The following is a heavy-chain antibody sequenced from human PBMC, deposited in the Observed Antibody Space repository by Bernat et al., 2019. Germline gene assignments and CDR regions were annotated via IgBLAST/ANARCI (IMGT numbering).Heavy chain of an antibody. CDR2: ISGDGGSK. CDR1: GFTFDDYA. V-gene: IGHV3-43*02. D-gene: IGHD3-16*01. Sequence: EVQLVESGGGVVQPGGSLRLSCAASGFTFDDYAMHWVRQAPGKGLEWVSLISGDGGSKYYEDSVKGRFTISRDNSKTSLYLQMNSLRTEDTALYYCALRGGATFDYWGQGTLVTVSS. CDR3: ALRGGATFDY. J-gene: IGHJ4*02.